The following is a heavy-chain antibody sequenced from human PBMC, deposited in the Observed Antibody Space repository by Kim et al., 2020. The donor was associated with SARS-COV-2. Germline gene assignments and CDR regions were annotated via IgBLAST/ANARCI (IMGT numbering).Heavy chain of an antibody. J-gene: IGHJ6*02. Sequence: GGSLRLSCAASGFSFTYYNMNWVRQAPGKGLEWVSYISSSSAIYYADSVKGRFTISSDNAKTSLYLQMNSLRDEDTAMYYCARDHTIFGEGMDVWGQGTTVTVSS. CDR1: GFSFTYYN. CDR3: ARDHTIFGEGMDV. CDR2: ISSSSAI. V-gene: IGHV3-48*02. D-gene: IGHD3-3*01.